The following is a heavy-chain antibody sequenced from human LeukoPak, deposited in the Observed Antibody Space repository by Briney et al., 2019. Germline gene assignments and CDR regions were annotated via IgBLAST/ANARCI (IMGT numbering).Heavy chain of an antibody. CDR2: INTYTGNP. V-gene: IGHV7-4-1*02. Sequence: GASVKVSCKASGYTFTSYAMNWVRQARGQGLEWIGWINTYTGNPTYAQGFTGRFVFSLDTSVSTAYLQISSLKAEDTAVYYCAREFGGFDYWGQGTRVTVSS. CDR1: GYTFTSYA. D-gene: IGHD2-15*01. CDR3: AREFGGFDY. J-gene: IGHJ4*02.